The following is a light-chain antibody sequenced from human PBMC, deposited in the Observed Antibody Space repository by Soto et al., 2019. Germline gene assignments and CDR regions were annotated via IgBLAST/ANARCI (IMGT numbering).Light chain of an antibody. Sequence: EIVLTQSPGTLSLSPGERATLSCRASQSVSSSYLAWYQQKPGQAPRLLIYDASSRATGIPDRFSGSGSGTDFTLTISRLEPEEFAVYYCQQYGSSPVTFGQGTKVEIK. V-gene: IGKV3-20*01. CDR2: DAS. CDR3: QQYGSSPVT. CDR1: QSVSSSY. J-gene: IGKJ1*01.